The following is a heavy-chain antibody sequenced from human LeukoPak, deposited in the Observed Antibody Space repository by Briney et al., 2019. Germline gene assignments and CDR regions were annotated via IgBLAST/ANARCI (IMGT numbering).Heavy chain of an antibody. CDR2: INPNSGDT. Sequence: GASVKVSCKASGYAFTGYYLHWVRQAPGQGLEWMGRINPNSGDTDSAQKFRGRVTMTTDTSIRTAYIEVNSLRSDDTAVYYCARVRRFSRSSRKWLDPWGQGTLVIVSS. V-gene: IGHV1-2*02. CDR1: GYAFTGYY. J-gene: IGHJ5*02. D-gene: IGHD6-6*01. CDR3: ARVRRFSRSSRKWLDP.